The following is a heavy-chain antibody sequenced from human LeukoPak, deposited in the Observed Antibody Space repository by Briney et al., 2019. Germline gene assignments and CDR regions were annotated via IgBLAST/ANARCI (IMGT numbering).Heavy chain of an antibody. Sequence: GGSLRLSCAASGFTFSSYWMSWVRQAPGKGLEWVANIKQDGSEKHYVDSVKGRFTISRDNAKKSLFLHMNSLRVEGTAVYYCARGSEYTSSTNYYFDYWGQGTLVTVSS. V-gene: IGHV3-7*01. CDR3: ARGSEYTSSTNYYFDY. D-gene: IGHD6-6*01. CDR1: GFTFSSYW. CDR2: IKQDGSEK. J-gene: IGHJ4*02.